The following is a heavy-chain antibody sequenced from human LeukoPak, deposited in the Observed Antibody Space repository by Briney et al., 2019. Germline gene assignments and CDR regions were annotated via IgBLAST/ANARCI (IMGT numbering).Heavy chain of an antibody. J-gene: IGHJ4*02. V-gene: IGHV3-7*03. Sequence: GSLRLSCAASGFPFNAYWMTWVRQAPGKGLEWVANIRQDGDTKYYVDTVKGRFTISRDNAMNSLYLQMNSLRAEDTAIYYCARSLPYGTTWYGRSDFWGQGTLVTVSS. CDR3: ARSLPYGTTWYGRSDF. CDR1: GFPFNAYW. D-gene: IGHD6-13*01. CDR2: IRQDGDTK.